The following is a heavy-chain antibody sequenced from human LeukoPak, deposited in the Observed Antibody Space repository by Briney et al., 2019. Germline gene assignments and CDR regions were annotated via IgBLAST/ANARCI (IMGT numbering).Heavy chain of an antibody. CDR3: ARLGDDCSSTSCPDY. Sequence: GESLRISCRGSGYSFTSYWISWVRQMPGKGLEWMGRIDPSDSYTNYSPSFQGHVTISADKSISTAYLQWSSLKASDTAIYYCARLGDDCSSTSCPDYWGQGTLVTVSS. D-gene: IGHD2-2*01. CDR1: GYSFTSYW. V-gene: IGHV5-10-1*01. J-gene: IGHJ4*02. CDR2: IDPSDSYT.